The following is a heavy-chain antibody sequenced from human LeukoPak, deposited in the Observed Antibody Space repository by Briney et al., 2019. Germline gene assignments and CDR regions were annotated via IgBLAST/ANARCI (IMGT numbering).Heavy chain of an antibody. Sequence: GGSLRLSCAASGFTFSTFAMIWVRQPPGKGLEWVSSIFPSGGEIHYADSVKGRITISRDNSKNTLYLQMNSLRAEDTAVYYCAKPGTDSSFDYYYYMDVWGKGTTVTVSS. D-gene: IGHD1-7*01. J-gene: IGHJ6*03. CDR1: GFTFSTFA. CDR3: AKPGTDSSFDYYYYMDV. V-gene: IGHV3-23*01. CDR2: IFPSGGEI.